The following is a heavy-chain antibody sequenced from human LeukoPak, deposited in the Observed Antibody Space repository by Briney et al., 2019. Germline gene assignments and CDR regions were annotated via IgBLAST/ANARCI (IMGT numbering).Heavy chain of an antibody. J-gene: IGHJ4*02. CDR3: ARDRIPAALDY. Sequence: GASVKVSCKAAGYNFPAYFVHWVRQAPGQGLEWMGRIIPILGIANYAQKFQGRVTITADKSTSTAYMELSSLRSEDTAVYYCARDRIPAALDYWGQGTLVTVSS. V-gene: IGHV1-69*04. D-gene: IGHD2-2*01. CDR2: IIPILGIA. CDR1: GYNFPAYF.